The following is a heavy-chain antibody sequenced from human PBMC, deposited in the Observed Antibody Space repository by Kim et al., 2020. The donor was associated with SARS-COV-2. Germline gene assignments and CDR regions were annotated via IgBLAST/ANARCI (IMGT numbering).Heavy chain of an antibody. CDR2: MYYSGGT. J-gene: IGHJ4*02. Sequence: TLSLTCTVSGGHISSSSYYWGWIRQSPGKGLEWIGNMYYSGGTYYNPSLQGRVSMSIQTSESQFSMRLSSVTPADTAIYYCARGLYDFLSFFDSWGRGTLVSVSS. V-gene: IGHV4-39*02. CDR1: GGHISSSSYY. CDR3: ARGLYDFLSFFDS. D-gene: IGHD3-3*01.